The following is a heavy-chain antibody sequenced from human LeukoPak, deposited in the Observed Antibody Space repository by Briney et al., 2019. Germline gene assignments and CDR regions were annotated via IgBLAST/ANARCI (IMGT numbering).Heavy chain of an antibody. CDR3: AREGRVDSAVVLFDY. J-gene: IGHJ4*02. CDR1: GYTFTGYY. CDR2: INPNSGGT. V-gene: IGHV1-2*02. Sequence: ASVKVSCKASGYTFTGYYMHWVRQAPGQGLEWMGWINPNSGGTNYAQKFQGRVTMTRGTSISTAYMELRRLRSDDTAVYYCAREGRVDSAVVLFDYWGQGTLVTVSS. D-gene: IGHD5-18*01.